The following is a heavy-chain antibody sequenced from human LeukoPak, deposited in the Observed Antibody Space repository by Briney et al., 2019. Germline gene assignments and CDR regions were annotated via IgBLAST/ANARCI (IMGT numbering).Heavy chain of an antibody. CDR3: ARLAGGWYYYDSSGYYYFDY. J-gene: IGHJ4*02. V-gene: IGHV4-38-2*02. CDR2: FYHGGST. Sequence: SETLSLTCTVSGYSISTGYYWDWIRQPPGKGLEWIGTFYHGGSTYYNPSLKSRVTISVDTSKNQFSLKLSSVTAADTAVYYCARLAGGWYYYDSSGYYYFDYWGQGTLVTVSS. CDR1: GYSISTGYY. D-gene: IGHD3-22*01.